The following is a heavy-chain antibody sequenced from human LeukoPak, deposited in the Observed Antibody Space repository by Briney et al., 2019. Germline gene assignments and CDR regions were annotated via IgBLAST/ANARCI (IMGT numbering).Heavy chain of an antibody. V-gene: IGHV3-20*04. CDR3: ARGEATPYYYYYMDV. J-gene: IGHJ6*03. CDR2: INWYGGST. CDR1: GFTFDDYG. Sequence: GGSLRLSCAASGFTFDDYGMSWVRQAPGKGLEGVSGINWYGGSTGYADSVKGRFTISRDNAKNSLYLQMNSLRAEDTALYYCARGEATPYYYYYMDVWGKGTTVTVSS.